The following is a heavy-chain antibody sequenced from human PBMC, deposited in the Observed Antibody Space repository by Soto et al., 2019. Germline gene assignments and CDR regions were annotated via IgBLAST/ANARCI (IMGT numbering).Heavy chain of an antibody. Sequence: QVQLQESGPGLVKPSQTLSLTCKVSGGSISSGGYYWSWVRQHPGKGLEWIGHIYYSGNTDYNPSLKSRVTMSVDTSKNQLSLTLSSVTAADTAVYYCAGDVASADSRSGISWFDPVGQGTLVTFSS. J-gene: IGHJ5*02. V-gene: IGHV4-31*03. D-gene: IGHD1-26*01. CDR3: AGDVASADSRSGISWFDP. CDR1: GGSISSGGYY. CDR2: IYYSGNT.